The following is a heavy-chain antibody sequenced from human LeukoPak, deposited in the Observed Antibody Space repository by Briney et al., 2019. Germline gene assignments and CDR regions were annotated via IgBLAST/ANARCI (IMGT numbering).Heavy chain of an antibody. J-gene: IGHJ5*02. V-gene: IGHV3-48*04. Sequence: PGGSLRLSCAASGFTFSSYSMNWVRQAPGKGLEWVSYISSSSSIIHYADSVKGRFTISRDNAKNSLYLQMNSLSAEDTSIYYCARAYSSTWYGWFGPWGQGTLVTVSS. D-gene: IGHD6-13*01. CDR1: GFTFSSYS. CDR2: ISSSSSII. CDR3: ARAYSSTWYGWFGP.